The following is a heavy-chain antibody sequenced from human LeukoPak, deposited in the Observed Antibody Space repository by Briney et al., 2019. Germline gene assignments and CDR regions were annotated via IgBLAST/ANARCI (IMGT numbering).Heavy chain of an antibody. D-gene: IGHD4-23*01. CDR1: GLTFSDYG. V-gene: IGHV3-30*19. CDR2: IPYDGSNK. CDR3: ARAEGYGGELDS. J-gene: IGHJ4*02. Sequence: GGSLRLSCAMSGLTFSDYGMHWVRQAPGKGLEWVAVIPYDGSNKYYADSVKGRFTISRENSKNRLYLQMNSLRAEDTAVYYCARAEGYGGELDSWGQGTLVTVSS.